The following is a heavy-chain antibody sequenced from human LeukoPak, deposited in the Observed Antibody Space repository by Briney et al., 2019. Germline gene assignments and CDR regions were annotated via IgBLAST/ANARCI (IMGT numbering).Heavy chain of an antibody. Sequence: GSLRLSCAASGFTFSSYSMNWVRQAPGKGLEWVSSISSSSPYIYYANSVKGRFTISRDNAKNSLYLQMNSLRAEDTAVYYCARQDYFDSSVLDYWGQGTLVTVSS. V-gene: IGHV3-21*01. J-gene: IGHJ4*02. CDR1: GFTFSSYS. CDR2: ISSSSPYI. CDR3: ARQDYFDSSVLDY. D-gene: IGHD3-22*01.